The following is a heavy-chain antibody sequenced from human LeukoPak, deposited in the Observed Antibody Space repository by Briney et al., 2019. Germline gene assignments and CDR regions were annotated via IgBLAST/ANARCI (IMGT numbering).Heavy chain of an antibody. V-gene: IGHV3-74*01. CDR3: ARDAGFGRGEPRFDP. CDR2: INSEGSST. CDR1: GFTFSSYW. J-gene: IGHJ5*02. D-gene: IGHD3-16*01. Sequence: PGGSLRLSCAASGFTFSSYWMHWVRHATGKGLVWVSRINSEGSSTNYADSVKGRFTISRDNAKNTLYLQISSLRAEDTAVYYCARDAGFGRGEPRFDPWGQGTLVTVSS.